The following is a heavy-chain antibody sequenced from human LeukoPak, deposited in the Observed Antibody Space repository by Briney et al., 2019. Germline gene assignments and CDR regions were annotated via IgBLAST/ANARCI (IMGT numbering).Heavy chain of an antibody. Sequence: GGSLRLSCAASGFTFSSYWMSWVRQAPGKGLEWVANMKHDGSEFYYADSVKGRFTISRDHAKNALYLQMNNLRAEDTSVYYCARDRRDGYNLPDYWGQGTLVTVSS. J-gene: IGHJ4*02. CDR3: ARDRRDGYNLPDY. CDR1: GFTFSSYW. D-gene: IGHD5-24*01. CDR2: MKHDGSEF. V-gene: IGHV3-7*01.